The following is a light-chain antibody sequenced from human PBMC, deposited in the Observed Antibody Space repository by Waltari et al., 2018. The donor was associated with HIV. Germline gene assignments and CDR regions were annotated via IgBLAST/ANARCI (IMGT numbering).Light chain of an antibody. V-gene: IGLV1-40*01. Sequence: QSVLTQPPSVSGAPGQRVTIPCTGSSSNIGAGYDVHWYHQLPGTAPNLLIYGNSNRPSGVPDRFSGSKSGTSASLAITGLQAEDEADYYCQSYDSSLSAYVFGTGTKVTVL. CDR1: SSNIGAGYD. CDR3: QSYDSSLSAYV. CDR2: GNS. J-gene: IGLJ1*01.